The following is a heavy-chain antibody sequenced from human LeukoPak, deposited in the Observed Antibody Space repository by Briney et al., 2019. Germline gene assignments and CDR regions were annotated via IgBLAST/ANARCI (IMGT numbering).Heavy chain of an antibody. CDR3: ARDGPLVGGNAAFDI. V-gene: IGHV4-59*01. CDR1: GGSISSYY. CDR2: IYYSGST. J-gene: IGHJ3*02. D-gene: IGHD4-23*01. Sequence: SETLSLTCTVSGGSISSYYWSWIRQPPGKGLEWIGYIYYSGSTNYNPSLKSRVTISVDTSKNQFSLKLSSVTAADTAVYYCARDGPLVGGNAAFDIWGQGTMVTVSS.